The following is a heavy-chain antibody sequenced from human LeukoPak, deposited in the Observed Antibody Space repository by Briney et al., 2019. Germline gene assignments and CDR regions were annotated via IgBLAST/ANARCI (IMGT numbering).Heavy chain of an antibody. V-gene: IGHV3-74*01. CDR3: ARGGEVVVAATNVLDY. CDR1: GFTFRTYW. Sequence: GGSLRLSCAASGFTFRTYWMHWVRQAPGKGLVWVSGIRGDESKTTYADSVKGRFTISRDNAKNTLYLQMNSLRAEDTAVYYCARGGEVVVAATNVLDYWGQGTLVTVSS. J-gene: IGHJ4*02. D-gene: IGHD2-15*01. CDR2: IRGDESKT.